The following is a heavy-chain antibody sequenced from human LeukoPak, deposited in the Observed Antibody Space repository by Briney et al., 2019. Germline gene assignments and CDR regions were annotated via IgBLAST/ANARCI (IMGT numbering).Heavy chain of an antibody. Sequence: SETLSLTCALYGGSFSCYHWTWIRQPPGKGLEWIGEITHTGNTNYNPSLKSRVTISADTCKSQLSLKLSSVTAADTAVYYCARGNLVVVAAANRAHSYMDVWAKGTTVTVSS. J-gene: IGHJ6*03. CDR1: GGSFSCYH. V-gene: IGHV4-34*01. D-gene: IGHD2-2*01. CDR2: ITHTGNT. CDR3: ARGNLVVVAAANRAHSYMDV.